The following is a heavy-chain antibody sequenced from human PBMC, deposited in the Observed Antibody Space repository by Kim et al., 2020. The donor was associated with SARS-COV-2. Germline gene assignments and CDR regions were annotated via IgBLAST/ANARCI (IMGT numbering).Heavy chain of an antibody. CDR2: VSYSGST. V-gene: IGHV4-59*08. J-gene: IGHJ4*02. CDR1: GGFMTDYY. Sequence: SETLSLTCTVSGGFMTDYYWGCIRQSPGKGLEWLGYVSYSGSTHYNPSLKSRLTISVDTSKYQFSLRLSSVTAADTAMYYCARYSSGSRSCDYWGQGTL. CDR3: ARYSSGSRSCDY. D-gene: IGHD2-15*01.